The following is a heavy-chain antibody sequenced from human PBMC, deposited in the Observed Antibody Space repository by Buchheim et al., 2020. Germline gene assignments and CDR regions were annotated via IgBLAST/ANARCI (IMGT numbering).Heavy chain of an antibody. V-gene: IGHV3-23*01. D-gene: IGHD2-2*01. CDR3: AKGACRSTSCYAGGYFDY. J-gene: IGHJ4*02. CDR2: ISGSAGST. Sequence: EVQLLESGGGLVQPGGSLRLSCAASGFTLSGYAVSWVRQAPGKGLEWVSAISGSAGSTYYADSVKGRFTISRDSSKNPLYLQMNSLRAEDTAVYYCAKGACRSTSCYAGGYFDYWGQGTL. CDR1: GFTLSGYA.